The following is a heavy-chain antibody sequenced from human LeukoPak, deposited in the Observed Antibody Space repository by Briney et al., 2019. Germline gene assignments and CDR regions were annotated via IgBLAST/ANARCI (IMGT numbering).Heavy chain of an antibody. D-gene: IGHD3-22*01. V-gene: IGHV1-69*01. CDR2: IIPVFGTA. CDR1: GRTFSTFA. CDR3: AGRAYYYDTSYYYYAPFDY. J-gene: IGHJ4*02. Sequence: GASVKVSCKASGRTFSTFAINWVRQAPGQGLEWMGGIIPVFGTANYVQKFQDRVTITADESTSTAYMELSSLRSEDTAVYYCAGRAYYYDTSYYYYAPFDYWGQGTLVTVSS.